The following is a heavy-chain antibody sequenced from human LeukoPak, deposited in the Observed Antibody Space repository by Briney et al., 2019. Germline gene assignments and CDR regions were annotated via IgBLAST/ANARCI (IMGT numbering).Heavy chain of an antibody. V-gene: IGHV4-59*08. CDR3: ARSRELLYDDFDY. CDR2: IYYSGST. D-gene: IGHD3-10*01. J-gene: IGHJ4*02. Sequence: SETLSLTXTVSGGSISSYYWSWIRQPPGKGLEWIGYIYYSGSTNYNPSLKSRVTISVDTSKNQFSLKLSSVTAADTAVYYCARSRELLYDDFDYWGQGTLVTVSS. CDR1: GGSISSYY.